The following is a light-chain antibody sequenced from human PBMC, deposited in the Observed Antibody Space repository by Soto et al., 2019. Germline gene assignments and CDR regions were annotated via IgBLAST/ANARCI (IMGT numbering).Light chain of an antibody. J-gene: IGKJ3*01. V-gene: IGKV3-20*01. CDR3: HQYGVSLPFT. Sequence: EFVLTQSPDTLSLPPGERATLSCRACQTVTSSNVAWYQQKPGQAPRPLVYGPSTRATGVPDRFSGSGSGTDFTLTISRMEPEDFAVYYCHQYGVSLPFTFGLGTQVEIK. CDR2: GPS. CDR1: QTVTSSN.